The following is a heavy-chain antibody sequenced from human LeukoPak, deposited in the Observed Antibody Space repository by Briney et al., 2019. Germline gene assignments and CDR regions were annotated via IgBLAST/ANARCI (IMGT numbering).Heavy chain of an antibody. V-gene: IGHV5-10-1*01. CDR3: ARMTNNYESGTYQSDAFDI. CDR1: GYSFTDYW. J-gene: IGHJ3*02. D-gene: IGHD3-10*01. CDR2: IDPSDSYT. Sequence: GESLKISCKGSGYSFTDYWISWVRQTPGKGLEWMGRIDPSDSYTSYKKAFQGHVAISVDKSISTAYLQWSSLKASDTAMYFCARMTNNYESGTYQSDAFDIWGQGTMVTVSP.